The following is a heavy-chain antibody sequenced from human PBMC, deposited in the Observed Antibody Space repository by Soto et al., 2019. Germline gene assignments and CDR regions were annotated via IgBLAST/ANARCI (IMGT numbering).Heavy chain of an antibody. V-gene: IGHV1-69*01. Sequence: QVQLVQSGAEVKETGSSVKVSCESSGYIFKNYAVTWLRQAPGQGLEWMGGIIPVFGTPDYSQKFRGRVTITADESTSTVYMELRSLTSEDTAVYYCARHLYDYVWGSYRHWGQGTLVTVSS. D-gene: IGHD3-16*02. CDR1: GYIFKNYA. CDR2: IIPVFGTP. J-gene: IGHJ4*02. CDR3: ARHLYDYVWGSYRH.